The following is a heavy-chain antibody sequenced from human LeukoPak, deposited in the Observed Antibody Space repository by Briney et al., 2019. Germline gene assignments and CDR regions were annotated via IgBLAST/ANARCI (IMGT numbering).Heavy chain of an antibody. D-gene: IGHD3-16*02. V-gene: IGHV1-2*02. Sequence: ASVKVSCKAYGYTFTGYYIHWVRQAPGQGLEWMGWINPYTGGTTCAQKFQGRLTMTRDTSISTVYMELSRLTSDDTAVYYCARVWAYYDYVWGSYPHYWGQGTLVTVSS. CDR3: ARVWAYYDYVWGSYPHY. CDR2: INPYTGGT. CDR1: GYTFTGYY. J-gene: IGHJ4*02.